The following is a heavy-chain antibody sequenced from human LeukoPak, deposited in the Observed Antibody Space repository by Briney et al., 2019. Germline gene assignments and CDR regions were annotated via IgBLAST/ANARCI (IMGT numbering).Heavy chain of an antibody. Sequence: AGGSLRLSCAASGFTFSTYSMNWVRQAPGRGLEWVSSISSSSKYIYYADSVKGRFTISRDDAKNSLSLQMNSLRAEDTAVYYCARELDIVVVPASWFYPWGQGTLVTVSS. J-gene: IGHJ5*02. V-gene: IGHV3-21*01. D-gene: IGHD2-2*03. CDR2: ISSSSKYI. CDR3: ARELDIVVVPASWFYP. CDR1: GFTFSTYS.